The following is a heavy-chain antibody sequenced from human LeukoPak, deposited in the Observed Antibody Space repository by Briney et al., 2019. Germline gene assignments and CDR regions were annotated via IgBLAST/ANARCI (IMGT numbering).Heavy chain of an antibody. CDR1: GFTFSSYG. J-gene: IGHJ4*02. Sequence: GGSLRLSCAASGFTFSSYGMHWVRQAPGKGLEWVAVISYDGSNKYYADSVKGRFTISRDNSKNTLYLQMNSLRAEDTAVYYCAKDHYGGNSANFDYWGQGTLITVSS. CDR3: AKDHYGGNSANFDY. D-gene: IGHD4-23*01. CDR2: ISYDGSNK. V-gene: IGHV3-30*18.